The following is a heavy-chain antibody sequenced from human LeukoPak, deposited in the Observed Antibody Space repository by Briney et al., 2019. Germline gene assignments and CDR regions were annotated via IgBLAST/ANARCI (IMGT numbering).Heavy chain of an antibody. D-gene: IGHD6-13*01. Sequence: PGGSLSLSCAASGFTFSSYAMSWVRQAPGKGLEWVSAISGSGGSTFYADSVKGRFTISRDNSKNTLFLQMNSLSAEDTAVYYCAKSMQDSSSYYDDDAFDIWGQGTMVTVSS. J-gene: IGHJ3*02. CDR3: AKSMQDSSSYYDDDAFDI. CDR2: ISGSGGST. V-gene: IGHV3-23*01. CDR1: GFTFSSYA.